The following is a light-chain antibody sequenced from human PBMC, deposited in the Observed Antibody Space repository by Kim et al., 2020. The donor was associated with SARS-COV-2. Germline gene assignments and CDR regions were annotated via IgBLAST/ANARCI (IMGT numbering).Light chain of an antibody. CDR3: KSRDSSGNVV. Sequence: SSELTQDPAVSVALGQTVRITCQGDSLRSYYASWYQQKPGQAPVLVIYGRNNRPSGIPDRFSGSTSGNTASLTITGAQAEDEADYYSKSRDSSGNVVFGGGTQLTVL. V-gene: IGLV3-19*01. CDR1: SLRSYY. J-gene: IGLJ2*01. CDR2: GRN.